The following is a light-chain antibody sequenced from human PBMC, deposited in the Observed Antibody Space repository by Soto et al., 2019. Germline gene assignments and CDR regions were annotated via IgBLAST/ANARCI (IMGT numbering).Light chain of an antibody. Sequence: DIQMTQSPASVSASVGDSLTITCRASQSIGTWLAWYQQKPGKAPKLLIFDASTLESGVPSRFSGSGSGTDFTLTISSLQPDDFATYYCQQYSDSSGAFGQGTKVDIK. CDR1: QSIGTW. V-gene: IGKV1-5*01. CDR3: QQYSDSSGA. CDR2: DAS. J-gene: IGKJ1*01.